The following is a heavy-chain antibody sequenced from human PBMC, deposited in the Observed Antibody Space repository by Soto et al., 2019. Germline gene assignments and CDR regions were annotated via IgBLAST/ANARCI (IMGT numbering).Heavy chain of an antibody. J-gene: IGHJ4*02. Sequence: QITLKESGPTLVKPTQTLTLTCTFSGFSLTRGVGVGWIRQPPGKALEWLASIYWDDDKRYSPSLKSRLTITKDSSKNQVVRTMTNMDPVDTATYYCGHEIHDGSGSYYFDYWGQGTLVTVAS. CDR2: IYWDDDK. CDR1: GFSLTRGVG. CDR3: GHEIHDGSGSYYFDY. V-gene: IGHV2-5*02. D-gene: IGHD3-10*01.